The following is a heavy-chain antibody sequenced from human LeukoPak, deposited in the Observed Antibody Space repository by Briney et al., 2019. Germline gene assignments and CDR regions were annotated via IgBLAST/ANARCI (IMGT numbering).Heavy chain of an antibody. V-gene: IGHV3-30*19. CDR3: ARGQRAHVDWYYYMDV. CDR2: ISYDGSNK. Sequence: PGGSLRLSCAASGFTFSSYGMYWVRQAPGKGLEWVAVISYDGSNKYYADSVKGRFTISRDNSKNTLYLQMNSLRADDTAVFFCARGQRAHVDWYYYMDVWGKGTTVTVSS. D-gene: IGHD3-9*01. J-gene: IGHJ6*03. CDR1: GFTFSSYG.